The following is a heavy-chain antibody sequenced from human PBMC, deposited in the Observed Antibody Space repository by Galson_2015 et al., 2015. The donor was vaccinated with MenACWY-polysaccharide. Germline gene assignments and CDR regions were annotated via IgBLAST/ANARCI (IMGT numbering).Heavy chain of an antibody. J-gene: IGHJ5*02. V-gene: IGHV2-5*02. CDR2: IYWDDDK. Sequence: PALVKPTQTLTLTCTFSGFSLTTNGVGVGWIRQPPGKALEWLALIYWDDDKLYSPSLKSRLTITKDTSKNQVVLTMTNMDPVDTATYYCVRRRGTYGRVWFDPWGQGALVTVSS. CDR1: GFSLTTNGVG. CDR3: VRRRGTYGRVWFDP. D-gene: IGHD3-16*01.